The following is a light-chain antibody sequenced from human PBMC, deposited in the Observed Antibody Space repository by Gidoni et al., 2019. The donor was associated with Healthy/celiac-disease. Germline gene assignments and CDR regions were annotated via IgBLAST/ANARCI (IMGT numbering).Light chain of an antibody. CDR2: GQH. V-gene: IGLV3-19*01. Sequence: SSELTQDPAVSVALGQTVRITCQGDSLRSYYASWYQQKPGQAPVLVIYGQHNRPSGIPYRFSGSSSGNTASLTITGAQAEDEADYYCNSRDSSGNHLRVFGGGTKLTVL. CDR1: SLRSYY. CDR3: NSRDSSGNHLRV. J-gene: IGLJ3*02.